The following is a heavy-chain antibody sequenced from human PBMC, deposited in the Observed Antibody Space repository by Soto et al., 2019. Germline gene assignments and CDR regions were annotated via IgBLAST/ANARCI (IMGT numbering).Heavy chain of an antibody. J-gene: IGHJ6*02. CDR1: GCSISSYY. V-gene: IGHV4-59*08. Sequence: SETLSLTCTVSGCSISSYYWSWIRQPPGKGLEWIGYIYYSGSTNYNPSLKSRVTISVDTSKNQFSLKLSSVTAADTAVYYCARHQGYYYYGMDVWGQGTTVTVSS. CDR3: ARHQGYYYYGMDV. CDR2: IYYSGST.